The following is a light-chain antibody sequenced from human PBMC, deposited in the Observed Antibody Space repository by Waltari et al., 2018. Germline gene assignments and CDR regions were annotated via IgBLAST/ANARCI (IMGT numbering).Light chain of an antibody. CDR3: QENFGSPAVT. V-gene: IGKV1-39*01. Sequence: DIQLTQSPSSLSASLGDRVILTCRASQSSSTFLNWYQQKPGKAPKLLIFAASILHTGIPSRFSGSGSGTDFTLTITDLHSEDFATYFCQENFGSPAVTFGPGTTV. CDR2: AAS. J-gene: IGKJ3*01. CDR1: QSSSTF.